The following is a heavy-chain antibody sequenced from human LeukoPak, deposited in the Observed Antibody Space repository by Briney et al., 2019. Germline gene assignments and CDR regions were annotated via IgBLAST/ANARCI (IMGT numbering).Heavy chain of an antibody. V-gene: IGHV1-69*13. J-gene: IGHJ4*02. CDR3: ARGMEYCTNGVCPFDY. CDR2: IIPIFGTA. CDR1: GGTFSSYA. Sequence: ASVKVSCKASGGTFSSYAISWVRQAPGQGLEWMGGIIPIFGTANYAQKFQGRVTITADESTSTAYMELSSLRSEDTAVYYCARGMEYCTNGVCPFDYWGQGTLVTVSS. D-gene: IGHD2-8*01.